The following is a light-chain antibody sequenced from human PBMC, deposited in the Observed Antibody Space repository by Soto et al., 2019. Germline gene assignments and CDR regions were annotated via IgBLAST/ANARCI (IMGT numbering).Light chain of an antibody. V-gene: IGKV1D-16*01. J-gene: IGKJ5*01. Sequence: IQMTQSASSVSASVGDRFTITCRASQDISTWLAWYQQKPGKAPKSLIYTVSTLQSGVPSRFSGSGSGTEFSLTISSLQPEDFATYYCQQYYSYPITFGQGTRLEIK. CDR3: QQYYSYPIT. CDR2: TVS. CDR1: QDISTW.